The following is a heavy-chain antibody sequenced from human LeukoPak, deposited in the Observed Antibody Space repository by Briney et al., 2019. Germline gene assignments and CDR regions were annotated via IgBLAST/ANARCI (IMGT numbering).Heavy chain of an antibody. Sequence: GGSLRLSCAASGFTFSSYSMNWVRQAPGKGLEWVSYISGSSGTIYYADSVKGRFTISRDNVKNSLYLQMNSLRAEDTAVYYCARDPMVRGVIRYFDYWGQGTLVTVSS. D-gene: IGHD3-10*01. V-gene: IGHV3-48*01. CDR3: ARDPMVRGVIRYFDY. CDR2: ISGSSGTI. CDR1: GFTFSSYS. J-gene: IGHJ4*02.